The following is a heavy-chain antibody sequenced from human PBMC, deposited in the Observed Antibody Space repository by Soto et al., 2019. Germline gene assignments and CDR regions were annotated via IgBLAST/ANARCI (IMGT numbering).Heavy chain of an antibody. CDR3: TRDASRDSSARGWFDP. D-gene: IGHD6-13*01. Sequence: GGSLILSCAASGFTFSSYEMNLVRQSPGKGLEWVATISSNSAYIYYTDALRGRFTISRDNAKNSLHLQMNSLRAEDTAVYYCTRDASRDSSARGWFDPWGPGTLVTVCS. CDR1: GFTFSSYE. J-gene: IGHJ5*02. CDR2: ISSNSAYI. V-gene: IGHV3-21*01.